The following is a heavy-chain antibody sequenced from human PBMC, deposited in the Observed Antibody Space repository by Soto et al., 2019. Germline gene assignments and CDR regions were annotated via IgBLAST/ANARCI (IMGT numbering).Heavy chain of an antibody. Sequence: SETLSHTCDVSGGSISSSNWWSWVRQPPGKVLEWIGEIYHSGSTNYNPSLKSRVTISVDKSKNQFSLKLSSVTAADTAVYYCARGEDYVWGSYRPCYNCVDPWGQGTLVTVSS. D-gene: IGHD3-16*02. J-gene: IGHJ5*02. CDR3: ARGEDYVWGSYRPCYNCVDP. V-gene: IGHV4-4*02. CDR1: GGSISSSNW. CDR2: IYHSGST.